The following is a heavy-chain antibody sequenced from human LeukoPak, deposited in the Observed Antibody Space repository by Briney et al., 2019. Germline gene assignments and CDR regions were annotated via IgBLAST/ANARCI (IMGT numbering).Heavy chain of an antibody. CDR1: GGSISSSSYY. V-gene: IGHV4-39*07. J-gene: IGHJ5*02. D-gene: IGHD6-13*01. Sequence: SETLSLTCTVSGGSISSSSYYWGWIRQPPGKGLEWIGSIYYSGSTYYNPSLKSRVTISVDTSKNQFSLKLSSVTAADTAVYYCARHLGSSWPNWFDPWGQGTLVTVSS. CDR3: ARHLGSSWPNWFDP. CDR2: IYYSGST.